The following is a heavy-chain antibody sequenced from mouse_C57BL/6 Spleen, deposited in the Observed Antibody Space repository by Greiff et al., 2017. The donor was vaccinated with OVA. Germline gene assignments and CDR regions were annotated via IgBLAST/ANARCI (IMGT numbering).Heavy chain of an antibody. CDR3: ERFDYGRAGDY. Sequence: QVHVKQPGAELVRPGSSVKLSCKASGYTFTSYWMHWVKQRPIQGLEWIGNIDPSDSETNYNQKFKDKATLTVDKSSSTAYMQLSSLTSEDSAVYYCERFDYGRAGDYWGQGTSVTVSS. CDR1: GYTFTSYW. D-gene: IGHD2-4*01. V-gene: IGHV1-52*01. J-gene: IGHJ4*01. CDR2: IDPSDSET.